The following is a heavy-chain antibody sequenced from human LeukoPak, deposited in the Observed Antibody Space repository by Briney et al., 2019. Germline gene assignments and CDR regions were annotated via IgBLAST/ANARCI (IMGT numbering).Heavy chain of an antibody. J-gene: IGHJ3*02. V-gene: IGHV4-39*07. D-gene: IGHD3-22*01. CDR2: IHYSGST. Sequence: SETLSLTCTVSGGSISSSNYYWGWIRQPPGKGLEWIGSIHYSGSTYQNPSLKSRATISVDTSKNQFSLTLSSVTAADTAVYYCARDKGYDSRAFDIWGQGTMVTVSS. CDR3: ARDKGYDSRAFDI. CDR1: GGSISSSNYY.